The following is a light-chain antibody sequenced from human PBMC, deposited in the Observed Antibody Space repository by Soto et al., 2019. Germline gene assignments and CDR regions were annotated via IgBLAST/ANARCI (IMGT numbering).Light chain of an antibody. CDR1: SSDVGGYNY. V-gene: IGLV2-14*01. CDR2: EVS. CDR3: SSYRSSSTV. J-gene: IGLJ1*01. Sequence: SVLTQPASVSGSPGQSITISCTGTSSDVGGYNYVSWYQQHPGKAPKLMIYEVSNRPSGVSNRFSGSKSGNTASLTISGLQAEDEADYYCSSYRSSSTVFGTGTKVTVL.